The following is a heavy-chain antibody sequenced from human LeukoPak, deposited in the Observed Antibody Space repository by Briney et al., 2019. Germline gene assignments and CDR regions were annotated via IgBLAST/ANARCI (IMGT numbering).Heavy chain of an antibody. J-gene: IGHJ4*02. CDR1: GFTFTNYA. CDR3: AKSDDSDY. D-gene: IGHD2-21*01. CDR2: ISGSGHRI. Sequence: PGGSLRLSCAASGFTFTNYAMNWVRQAPGKGLEWVSAISGSGHRIYYADSVKGRFTISRDNSKNTLYLQMNSLRAEDTAVYYCAKSDDSDYWGQGTLVTVSS. V-gene: IGHV3-23*01.